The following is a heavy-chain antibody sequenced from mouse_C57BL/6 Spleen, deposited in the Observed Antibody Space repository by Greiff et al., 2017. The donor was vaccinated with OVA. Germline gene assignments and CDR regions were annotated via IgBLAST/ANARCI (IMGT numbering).Heavy chain of an antibody. CDR1: GFTFSDYG. Sequence: EVHLVESGGGLVKPGGSLKLSCAASGFTFSDYGMHWVRQAPEKGLEWVAYISSGSSTIYYADTVKGRFTISRDNAKNTLFLQMTSLRSEDTAMYYCAISYYSNYDYAMDYWGQGTSVTVSS. J-gene: IGHJ4*01. D-gene: IGHD2-5*01. V-gene: IGHV5-17*01. CDR3: AISYYSNYDYAMDY. CDR2: ISSGSSTI.